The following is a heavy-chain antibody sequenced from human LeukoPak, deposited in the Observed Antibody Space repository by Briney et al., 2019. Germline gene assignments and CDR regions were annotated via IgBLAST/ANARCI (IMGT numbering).Heavy chain of an antibody. Sequence: GGSLRLSCAASGFTFSDYYMSWIRQAPGKGLEWVSSISGSDDKTYYADSVKDRFTISRDNSKNTLSLQMNSLRAEDTAVYYCAKGRGTTVTSAANYWGQGTLVTVSS. CDR1: GFTFSDYY. J-gene: IGHJ4*02. V-gene: IGHV3-23*01. D-gene: IGHD4-17*01. CDR3: AKGRGTTVTSAANY. CDR2: ISGSDDKT.